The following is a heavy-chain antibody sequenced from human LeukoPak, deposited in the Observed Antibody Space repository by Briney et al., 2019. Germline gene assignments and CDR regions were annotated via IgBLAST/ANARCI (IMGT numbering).Heavy chain of an antibody. D-gene: IGHD5-12*01. CDR3: AKRYGYGFDY. CDR2: ISYDGSNK. J-gene: IGHJ4*02. Sequence: GGSLRLSCAASGFTFSSYAMHWVRQAPGKGLEWVAVISYDGSNKYYADSVKGRFTISRDNSKNTLYLQMNSPRAEDTAVYYCAKRYGYGFDYWGQGTLVTVSS. V-gene: IGHV3-30*18. CDR1: GFTFSSYA.